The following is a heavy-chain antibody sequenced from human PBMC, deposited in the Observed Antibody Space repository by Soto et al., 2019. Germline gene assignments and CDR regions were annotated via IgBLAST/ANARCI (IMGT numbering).Heavy chain of an antibody. CDR2: IYSSGST. CDR3: ARDLSNYGDSYYFDY. D-gene: IGHD4-17*01. V-gene: IGHV4-4*07. J-gene: IGHJ4*02. CDR1: GGSISSYY. Sequence: LSLTCTVSGGSISSYYWSWIRQPAGKGLEWIGRIYSSGSTNYNPSLKSRVTMSVDTSKNQFSLKLSSVTAADTAVYYCARDLSNYGDSYYFDYWGQGTLVTVSS.